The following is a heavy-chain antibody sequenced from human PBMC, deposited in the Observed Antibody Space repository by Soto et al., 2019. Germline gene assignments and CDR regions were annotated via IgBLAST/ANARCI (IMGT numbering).Heavy chain of an antibody. CDR3: ARALQMVNKHAFDI. J-gene: IGHJ3*02. Sequence: GGSLRLSCASSVFTFSNYGMHWVRHSPGKGLEWVAVTWYDGSNKYHADSVKGRFTISRDNSKNTLYLQMNSLRAEDTAVYYCARALQMVNKHAFDIWGQGTIVSVSS. D-gene: IGHD2-21*01. CDR1: VFTFSNYG. V-gene: IGHV3-33*01. CDR2: TWYDGSNK.